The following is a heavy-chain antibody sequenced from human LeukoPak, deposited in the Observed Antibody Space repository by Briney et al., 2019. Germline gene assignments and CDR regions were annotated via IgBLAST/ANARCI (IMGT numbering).Heavy chain of an antibody. CDR3: ATGTFP. V-gene: IGHV3-48*04. CDR2: ISSRSTTI. Sequence: PGGSLRLSCAASGFIFSSCSMNWVRQAPGKGLEWLSYISSRSTTIYYSDSVKGRFTVSRDNARNTLYLQMNSLRAEDTAVYYCATGTFPWGQGTLVTVPS. CDR1: GFIFSSCS. D-gene: IGHD3-3*02. J-gene: IGHJ4*02.